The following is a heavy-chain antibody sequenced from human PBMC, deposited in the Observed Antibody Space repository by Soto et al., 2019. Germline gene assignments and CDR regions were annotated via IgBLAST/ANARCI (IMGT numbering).Heavy chain of an antibody. CDR3: ARLNVEYSSSYYYYYGIDV. Sequence: GESLKISCKGSGYSFTSYWIGWVRQMPGKGLEWMGIIYPGDSDTRYSPSFQGQVTISADKSISTAYLQWSSLKASDTAMYYCARLNVEYSSSYYYYYGIDVWRQGTTVTVSS. CDR1: GYSFTSYW. CDR2: IYPGDSDT. D-gene: IGHD6-6*01. V-gene: IGHV5-51*01. J-gene: IGHJ6*02.